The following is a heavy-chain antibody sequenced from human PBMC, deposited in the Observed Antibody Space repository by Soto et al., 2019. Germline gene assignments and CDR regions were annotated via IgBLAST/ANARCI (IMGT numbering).Heavy chain of an antibody. J-gene: IGHJ3*01. CDR3: ARDRSGGSYYVFDF. CDR1: GFTFSDFG. V-gene: IGHV3-30*02. Sequence: QVELVESGGGVVQPGGSLGLSCAASGFTFSDFGIHWVRQAPGKGLEWVAVIGYDGTNKYYADSVKGRFTLSRDNSKNTLFLQMNSLRDEDTAVYYCARDRSGGSYYVFDFWGHGTMVTVSS. D-gene: IGHD1-26*01. CDR2: IGYDGTNK.